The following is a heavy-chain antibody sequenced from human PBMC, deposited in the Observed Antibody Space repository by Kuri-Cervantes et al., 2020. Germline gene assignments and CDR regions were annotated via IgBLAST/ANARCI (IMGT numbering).Heavy chain of an antibody. J-gene: IGHJ4*02. CDR2: ISYDGSNK. D-gene: IGHD3-22*01. V-gene: IGHV3-30-3*01. CDR3: ARDRDSSGYYYYFDY. CDR1: GFTFSSYA. Sequence: GGSLRLSCAASGFTFSSYAMHWVRQAPGKGLEWVAVISYDGSNKYYADSVKGRFTISRDNSKNTLYLQMNSLRAEDTAVYYCARDRDSSGYYYYFDYWGQGTLVTVSS.